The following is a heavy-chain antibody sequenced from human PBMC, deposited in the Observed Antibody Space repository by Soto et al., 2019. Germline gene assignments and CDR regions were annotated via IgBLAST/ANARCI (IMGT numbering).Heavy chain of an antibody. V-gene: IGHV3-30*03. CDR3: ARDKRDLRFLEWSYYFDY. CDR2: ISYDGSNK. Sequence: PGGSLRLSCAASGFTFSSYSMNWVRQAPGKGLEWVALISYDGSNKYYADSVKGRFTISRDNSKNTLYLQMNSLRAEDTAVYYCARDKRDLRFLEWSYYFDYWGQGTLVTVSS. CDR1: GFTFSSYS. J-gene: IGHJ4*02. D-gene: IGHD3-3*01.